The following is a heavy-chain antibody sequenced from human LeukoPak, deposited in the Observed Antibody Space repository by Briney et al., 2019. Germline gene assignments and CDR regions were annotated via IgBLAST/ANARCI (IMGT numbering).Heavy chain of an antibody. V-gene: IGHV1-2*02. D-gene: IGHD5-12*01. CDR3: AREGVGIVATFDFDY. CDR2: INPNSGGT. Sequence: GASVKVSCKASGYTFTSYGISWVRQAPGQGLEWMGWINPNSGGTNYAQKFQGRVTMTRDTSISTAYMELSRLRSDDTAVYYCAREGVGIVATFDFDYWGQGTLVTVSS. J-gene: IGHJ4*02. CDR1: GYTFTSYG.